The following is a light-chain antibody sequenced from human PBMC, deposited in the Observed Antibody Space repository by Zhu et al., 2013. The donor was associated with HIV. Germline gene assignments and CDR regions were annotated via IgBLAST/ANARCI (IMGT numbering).Light chain of an antibody. CDR1: HSVNSV. V-gene: IGKV3-11*01. Sequence: EIVLTQSPATLSLSPGERATLSCRASHSVNSVLAWYQQKPGQAPRLLIFGASNRATGVPARFSGSVSGTDFTLTISSLEPEDFAVLYCQHRSHAITFGQGTRLEMK. J-gene: IGKJ5*01. CDR2: GAS. CDR3: QHRSHAIT.